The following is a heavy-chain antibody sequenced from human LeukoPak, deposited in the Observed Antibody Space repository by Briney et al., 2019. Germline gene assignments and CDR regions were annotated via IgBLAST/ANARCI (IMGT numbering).Heavy chain of an antibody. V-gene: IGHV4-39*01. CDR2: IYYSGST. J-gene: IGHJ4*02. D-gene: IGHD1-26*01. Sequence: SETLSLTCTVSGGSISSSSYYWGWIRQPPGKGLEWIGSIYYSGSTYYNPSLKSRVTISVDTSKTQFSLNLSSVTAADTAVYYCARSIVGATGGFDYWGQGTLVTVSS. CDR3: ARSIVGATGGFDY. CDR1: GGSISSSSYY.